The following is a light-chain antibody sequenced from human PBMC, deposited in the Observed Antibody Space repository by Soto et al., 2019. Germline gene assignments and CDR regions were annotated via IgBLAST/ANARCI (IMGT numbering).Light chain of an antibody. CDR3: QQYNNSLCT. Sequence: ETVLTQSPGTLSLSPGERAILSCRASQSVSSTYLAWYQQKPGQAPRLLIYGASSRATGIPDRFSGSGSGTDFTLTITRLEPEDFAVYYCQQYNNSLCTFGPGTKVDI. CDR2: GAS. V-gene: IGKV3-20*01. J-gene: IGKJ1*01. CDR1: QSVSSTY.